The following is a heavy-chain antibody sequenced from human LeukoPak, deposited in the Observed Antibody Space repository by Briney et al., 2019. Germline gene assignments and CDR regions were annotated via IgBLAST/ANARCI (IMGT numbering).Heavy chain of an antibody. CDR1: GGTFSSYA. Sequence: SVKVSCKASGGTFSSYAISWVRQPPGQGLEWMGGIIPIFGTANYAQKFQGRVTITADESTSTAYMELSSLRSEDTAVYYCASGYYYDSSGYSAEFDYWGQGTLVTVSS. J-gene: IGHJ4*02. D-gene: IGHD3-22*01. CDR2: IIPIFGTA. V-gene: IGHV1-69*13. CDR3: ASGYYYDSSGYSAEFDY.